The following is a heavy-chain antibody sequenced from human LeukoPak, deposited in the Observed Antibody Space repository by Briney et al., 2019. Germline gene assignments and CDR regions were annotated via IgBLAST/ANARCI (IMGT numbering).Heavy chain of an antibody. D-gene: IGHD2-21*01. J-gene: IGHJ3*01. V-gene: IGHV4-34*01. CDR2: ITHSGYT. CDR3: ARITWDGGDDAFDV. Sequence: PSETLSLTCAVYGGSFSGYYWSWIRQPPGKGLEWIGEITHSGYTNYNPSLKSRVTISVDTSKNQFSLRLSSVTAADTAMYYCARITWDGGDDAFDVWGQGTMVTSLQ. CDR1: GGSFSGYY.